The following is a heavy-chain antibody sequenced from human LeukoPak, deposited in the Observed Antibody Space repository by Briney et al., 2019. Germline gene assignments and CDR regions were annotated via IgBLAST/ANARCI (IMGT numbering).Heavy chain of an antibody. J-gene: IGHJ4*02. V-gene: IGHV1-2*02. CDR2: INPNSGGT. CDR1: GYTFTDYY. D-gene: IGHD5-18*01. CDR3: ARGRGYSYGYVDY. Sequence: ASVKVSCKASGYTFTDYYMHWVRQAPGQGLEWMGWINPNSGGTNYAQKFQGRVTMTRDTSISTAYMELSRLRSDDTAVYYCARGRGYSYGYVDYWGQGTLVTVSS.